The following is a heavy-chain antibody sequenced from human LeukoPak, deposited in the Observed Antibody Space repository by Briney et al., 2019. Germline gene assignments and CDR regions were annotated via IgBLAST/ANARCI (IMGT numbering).Heavy chain of an antibody. CDR1: GGSISSYY. Sequence: PSETLSLTCTVSGGSISSYYWSWIRQPPGKGLEWTGYIYYSGSTNYNPSLKSRVTISVDTSKNQFSLKLSSVTAADTAVYYCARRRRGMDVWGQGTTVTVSS. V-gene: IGHV4-59*01. CDR2: IYYSGST. J-gene: IGHJ6*02. CDR3: ARRRRGMDV.